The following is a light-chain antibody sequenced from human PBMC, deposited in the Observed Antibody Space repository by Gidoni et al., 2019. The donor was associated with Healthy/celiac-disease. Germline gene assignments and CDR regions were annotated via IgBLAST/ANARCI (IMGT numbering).Light chain of an antibody. J-gene: IGKJ1*01. CDR3: QQYYSYPRT. Sequence: AIRITQSPSSLSPPTGDRVTITWRASQGISSYLAWYQQKPGKAPKLLIYAASTLQSGVPSRFSGSGSGTDFTLTISCLQSEDFATYYCQQYYSYPRTFGQGTKVEIK. CDR1: QGISSY. V-gene: IGKV1-8*01. CDR2: AAS.